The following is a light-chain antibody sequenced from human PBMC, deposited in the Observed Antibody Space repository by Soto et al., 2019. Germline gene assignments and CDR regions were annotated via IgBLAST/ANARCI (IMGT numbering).Light chain of an antibody. CDR3: LGYGTSAPWT. Sequence: VLTQSPDTLSLSPGERTTLSCRASQNIRGNELAWYQQKPGQPPRLLIYRGSSRAPGIPDRFSGRGSGTEFSLTISRMEPEDFAVYYCLGYGTSAPWTFGQGT. CDR1: QNIRGNE. CDR2: RGS. J-gene: IGKJ1*01. V-gene: IGKV3-20*01.